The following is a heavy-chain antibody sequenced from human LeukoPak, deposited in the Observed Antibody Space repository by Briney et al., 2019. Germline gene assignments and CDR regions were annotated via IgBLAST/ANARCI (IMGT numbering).Heavy chain of an antibody. V-gene: IGHV4-59*01. J-gene: IGHJ4*02. D-gene: IGHD1-26*01. CDR2: IYYSGST. CDR1: GGSISSYY. CDR3: ARDNPRAGGSYNWRGPTLYFDY. Sequence: SETLSLTCTVSGGSISSYYWSWIRQPPGKGLEWIGYIYYSGSTNYNPSLKSRVTISVDTSKNQFSLKLSSVTAADTAVYYCARDNPRAGGSYNWRGPTLYFDYWGQGTLVTVSS.